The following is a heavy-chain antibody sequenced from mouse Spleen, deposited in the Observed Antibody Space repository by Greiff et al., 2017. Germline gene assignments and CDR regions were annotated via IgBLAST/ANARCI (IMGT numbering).Heavy chain of an antibody. CDR3: ARSRYPHWYFDV. J-gene: IGHJ1*01. Sequence: DVHLVESGGGLVKPGGSLKLSCAASGFTFSDYGMHWVRQAPEKGLEWVAYISSGSSTIYYADTVKGRFTISRDNAKNTLFLQMTSLRSEDTAMYYCARSRYPHWYFDVWGAGTTVTVSS. V-gene: IGHV5-17*01. D-gene: IGHD1-1*01. CDR2: ISSGSSTI. CDR1: GFTFSDYG.